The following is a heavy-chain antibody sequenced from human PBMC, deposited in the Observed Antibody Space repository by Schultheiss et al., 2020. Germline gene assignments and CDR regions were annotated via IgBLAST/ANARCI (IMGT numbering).Heavy chain of an antibody. V-gene: IGHV4-30-4*07. CDR2: IYYSGST. CDR1: GGSISSGGYS. CDR3: ARKSIAATDY. Sequence: SETLSLTCTVSGGSISSGGYSWSWIRQPPGKGLEWIGYIYYSGSTYYNPSLKSRVTISVDKSKNQFSLKLSSVTAADTAVYYCARKSIAATDYWGQGTLVTVSS. D-gene: IGHD6-6*01. J-gene: IGHJ4*02.